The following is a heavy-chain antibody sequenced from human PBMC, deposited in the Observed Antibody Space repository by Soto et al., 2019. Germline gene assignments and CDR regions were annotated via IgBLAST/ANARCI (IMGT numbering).Heavy chain of an antibody. Sequence: QVQLVQSGAEVKKPGASVKVSCKASGYTFTSYGISWVRQAPGQGLEWMGGISAYNGNTNYAQKLQGRVTMTTDTPASTAYMELRSLRSDDTAVYYCSRDVAAAGKENWFDPWGQGTLVTVSS. V-gene: IGHV1-18*01. J-gene: IGHJ5*02. CDR3: SRDVAAAGKENWFDP. D-gene: IGHD6-13*01. CDR1: GYTFTSYG. CDR2: ISAYNGNT.